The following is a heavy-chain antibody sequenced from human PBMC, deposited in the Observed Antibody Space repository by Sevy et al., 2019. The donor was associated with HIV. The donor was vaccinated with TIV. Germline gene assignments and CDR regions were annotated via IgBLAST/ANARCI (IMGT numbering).Heavy chain of an antibody. CDR1: GFTFSSYW. J-gene: IGHJ4*02. D-gene: IGHD1-26*01. Sequence: GGSLRLSCAASGFTFSSYWMHWVRQAPGKGLVWVSRINSDGSSTSYADSVKGRFTISRDNAKNTLYLQMNSLRAEDTAVYYCARWNSGSFLGSDYWGQGTLVTVSS. CDR3: ARWNSGSFLGSDY. CDR2: INSDGSST. V-gene: IGHV3-74*01.